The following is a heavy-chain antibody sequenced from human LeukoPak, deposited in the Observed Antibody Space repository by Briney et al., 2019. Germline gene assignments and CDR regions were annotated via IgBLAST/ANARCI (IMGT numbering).Heavy chain of an antibody. V-gene: IGHV3-64D*06. D-gene: IGHD6-19*01. Sequence: PGGSLRLSCSASGFTFSTYAMHWVRQAPGKGLEYVSAISSNGGSTYYADSVKGRFTISRDNSKNTVYLQMSSLRAEHTAVYYCVKENYGSGWYDFFDYWGQGTLVTVSS. CDR2: ISSNGGST. J-gene: IGHJ4*02. CDR1: GFTFSTYA. CDR3: VKENYGSGWYDFFDY.